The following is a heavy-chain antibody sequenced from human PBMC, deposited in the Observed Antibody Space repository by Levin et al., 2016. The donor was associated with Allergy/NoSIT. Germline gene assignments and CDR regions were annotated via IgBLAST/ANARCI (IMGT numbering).Heavy chain of an antibody. D-gene: IGHD3-22*01. CDR2: IHSNGRT. J-gene: IGHJ1*01. Sequence: WIRQPPGKGLEWIGYIHSNGRTNHNPSLKSRVTISVDTSKNQFSLKLRSVTAADTAVYYCARTDYYYDGSGYLFEYFQHWGQGTLVTVSS. V-gene: IGHV4-59*08. CDR3: ARTDYYYDGSGYLFEYFQH.